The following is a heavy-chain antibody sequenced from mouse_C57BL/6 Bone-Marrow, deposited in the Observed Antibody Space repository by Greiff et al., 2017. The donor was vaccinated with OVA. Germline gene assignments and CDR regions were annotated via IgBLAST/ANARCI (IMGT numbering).Heavy chain of an antibody. CDR1: GYTFTSYG. Sequence: VKLQESGAELARPGASVKLSCKASGYTFTSYGISWVKQRTGQGLEWIGEIYPRSGNTYYNEKFKGKATLTADKSSSTAYMELRSLTSEDSAVYCRAIYYSNWGFAMDYWGQGTSVTVSS. J-gene: IGHJ4*01. CDR2: IYPRSGNT. D-gene: IGHD2-5*01. V-gene: IGHV1-81*01. CDR3: AIYYSNWGFAMDY.